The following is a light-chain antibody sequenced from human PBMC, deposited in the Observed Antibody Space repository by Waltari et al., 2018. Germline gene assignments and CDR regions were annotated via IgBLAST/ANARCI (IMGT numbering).Light chain of an antibody. Sequence: QSVLTQPPSASGTPGRRVTISCSGTIYHIGINTVNWYQTFPGSDPKHLIFSTTQRPPGVPVRFSASQSGTSASLAINGLQAAGEADYYCGAWDDGVKEWVFGGGTKLTVL. CDR2: STT. CDR3: GAWDDGVKEWV. J-gene: IGLJ3*02. V-gene: IGLV1-44*01. CDR1: IYHIGINT.